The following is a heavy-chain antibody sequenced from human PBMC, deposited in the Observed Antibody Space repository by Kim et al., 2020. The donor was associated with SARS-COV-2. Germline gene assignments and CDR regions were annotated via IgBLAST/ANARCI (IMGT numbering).Heavy chain of an antibody. CDR2: VSGSGGST. J-gene: IGHJ4*01. D-gene: IGHD3-10*01. V-gene: IGHV3-23*01. CDR3: EKVTSYYYNSGSSIDW. CDR1: GFSLSTYA. Sequence: GGSLRLSCTASGFSLSTYAMNWVRQAPGKGLDWVSGVSGSGGSTYYADSVKGRFTISRDSSKNTLYLQMNSLRAEDTAVYYCEKVTSYYYNSGSSIDWWGQGTLVTVSS.